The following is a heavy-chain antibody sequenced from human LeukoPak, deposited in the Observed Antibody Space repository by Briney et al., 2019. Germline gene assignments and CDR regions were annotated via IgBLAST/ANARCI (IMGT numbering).Heavy chain of an antibody. CDR3: AKEGGGSYVARYYLDY. J-gene: IGHJ4*02. CDR2: ISGSGNSV. CDR1: GFTFRNYA. Sequence: GGSLRISCAASGFTFRNYAMSWVRQAPGKGPEWVSAISGSGNSVNYADSVRGRFTISRDDSKNTLYLQMNSLRAEDTAVYYCAKEGGGSYVARYYLDYWGQGTLVIVSS. D-gene: IGHD1-26*01. V-gene: IGHV3-23*01.